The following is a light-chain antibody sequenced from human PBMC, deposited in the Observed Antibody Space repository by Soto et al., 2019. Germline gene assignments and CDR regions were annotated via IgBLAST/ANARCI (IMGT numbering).Light chain of an antibody. V-gene: IGLV2-14*01. CDR1: SSDVGGYNY. Sequence: QSALTQPASVSGSPGQSITISCTGTSSDVGGYNYVSWYQQHPGKAPKLMIYEVSNRPSGVSNRFSGSKSGNTASLIISGLQAEDEADYDCSSYTSSSTRVFGTGTKVTVL. J-gene: IGLJ1*01. CDR3: SSYTSSSTRV. CDR2: EVS.